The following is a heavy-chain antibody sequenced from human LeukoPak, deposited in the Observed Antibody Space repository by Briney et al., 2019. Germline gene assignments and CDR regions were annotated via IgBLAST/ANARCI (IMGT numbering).Heavy chain of an antibody. CDR1: GFTFSSYS. V-gene: IGHV3-21*01. CDR2: ISSSSSYI. CDR3: ARDGSYYDFWSGYLDY. Sequence: GGSLRLSCAASGFTFSSYSMTWVRQAPGKGLEWVSSISSSSSYIYYADSVKGRFTISRDNSKNTLYLQMNSLRAEDTAVYYCARDGSYYDFWSGYLDYWGQGTLVTVSS. J-gene: IGHJ4*02. D-gene: IGHD3-3*01.